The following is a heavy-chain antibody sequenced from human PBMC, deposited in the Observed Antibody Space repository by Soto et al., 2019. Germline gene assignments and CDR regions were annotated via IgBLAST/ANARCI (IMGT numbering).Heavy chain of an antibody. CDR2: IYYSGST. CDR3: ARPNSIVVVPAAILADDYYYGMDV. D-gene: IGHD2-2*01. J-gene: IGHJ6*02. CDR1: GGSISSSSYY. Sequence: SETLSLTCTVSGGSISSSSYYWGWIRQPPGKGLEWIGSIYYSGSTYYNPSLKSRVTISVDTSKNQFSLKLSSVTAADTAVYYCARPNSIVVVPAAILADDYYYGMDVWGQGTTVTVSS. V-gene: IGHV4-39*01.